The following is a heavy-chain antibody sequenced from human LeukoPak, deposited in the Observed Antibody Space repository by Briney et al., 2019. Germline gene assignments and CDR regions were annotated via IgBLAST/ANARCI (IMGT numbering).Heavy chain of an antibody. CDR1: GGSISSSSYY. CDR2: IYYSGST. D-gene: IGHD3-3*01. CDR3: ARDGTFLEWLF. J-gene: IGHJ4*02. Sequence: SETLSLTCTVSGGSISSSSYYWGWIRQPPGKGLEWIGSIYYSGSTYYNPSLKSRVTISVDTSKNQFSLKLSSVTAADTAVYYCARDGTFLEWLFWGQGTLVTVSS. V-gene: IGHV4-39*07.